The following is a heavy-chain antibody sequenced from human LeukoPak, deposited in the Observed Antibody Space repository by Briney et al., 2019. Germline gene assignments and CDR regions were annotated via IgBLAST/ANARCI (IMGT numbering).Heavy chain of an antibody. CDR2: INHSGRT. CDR1: GESFSDYY. V-gene: IGHV4-34*01. J-gene: IGHJ4*02. D-gene: IGHD3-10*01. CDR3: ARAQVLWFGKLSVPQSFDH. Sequence: PETLSLTCAVSGESFSDYYWTWIRQSPLKGLEWIGEINHSGRTYYNPSLKSRVTISVDTSKNQSSLMLTSMTAADAAVYYCARAQVLWFGKLSVPQSFDHWGQGTLVTVSS.